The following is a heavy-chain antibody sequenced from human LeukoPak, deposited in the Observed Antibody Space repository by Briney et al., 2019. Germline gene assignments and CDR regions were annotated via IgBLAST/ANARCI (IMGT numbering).Heavy chain of an antibody. CDR2: INSDGSST. CDR3: ARDLEHLGPGGYYGMDV. D-gene: IGHD3-3*02. Sequence: GGSLRLSCAASGFTFSSYWMHWVRQAPGKGLVWVSRINSDGSSTSYADSVKGRFTISRDNAKNTLYLQMNSLRAEDTAVYYCARDLEHLGPGGYYGMDVWGQGTTVTVSS. CDR1: GFTFSSYW. J-gene: IGHJ6*02. V-gene: IGHV3-74*01.